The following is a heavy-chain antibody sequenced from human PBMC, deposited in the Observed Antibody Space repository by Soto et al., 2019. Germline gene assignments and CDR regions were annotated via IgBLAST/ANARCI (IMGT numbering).Heavy chain of an antibody. Sequence: SETLSLTCTVSGGSISSYYWSWIRQPPGKGLEWIGYIYYSGSTNYNPSLKSRVTISVDTSKNQFSLKLSSVTAADTAVYYCARVYGDYGRKNFDYWGQGTLVTVSS. V-gene: IGHV4-59*08. CDR3: ARVYGDYGRKNFDY. J-gene: IGHJ4*02. CDR1: GGSISSYY. D-gene: IGHD4-17*01. CDR2: IYYSGST.